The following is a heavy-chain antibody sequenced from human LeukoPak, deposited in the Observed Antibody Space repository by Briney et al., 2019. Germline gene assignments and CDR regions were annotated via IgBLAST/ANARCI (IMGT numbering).Heavy chain of an antibody. Sequence: KSSETLSLTCAVYGGSFSGYYWSWIRQPPGKGLEWIGEINHSGSTNYNPSLKSRVTISVDTSKNQFSLKLSSVTAADTAVYYCARGGIAVARPLDYWGQGTLVTVSS. CDR2: INHSGST. V-gene: IGHV4-34*01. J-gene: IGHJ4*02. D-gene: IGHD6-19*01. CDR3: ARGGIAVARPLDY. CDR1: GGSFSGYY.